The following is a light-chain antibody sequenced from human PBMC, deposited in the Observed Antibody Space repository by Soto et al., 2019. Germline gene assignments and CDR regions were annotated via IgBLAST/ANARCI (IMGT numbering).Light chain of an antibody. CDR3: QQYNSYSPT. CDR2: DAS. J-gene: IGKJ1*01. V-gene: IGKV1-5*01. Sequence: IQRNQSHSTLSASVGDRVTITWRASQSISSWLAWYQQEPGKAPKLLIYDASSLESGVPSRFSGSGSGTEFTLTISSVLPYDFASYYGQQYNSYSPTFGQGTKVDNK. CDR1: QSISSW.